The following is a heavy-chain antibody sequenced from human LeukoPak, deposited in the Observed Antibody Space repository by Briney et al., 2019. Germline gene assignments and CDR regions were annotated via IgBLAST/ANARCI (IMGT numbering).Heavy chain of an antibody. CDR1: GFTFDDYA. CDR3: AKGGWYSGYDFGLDFDY. CDR2: ISWNSGSI. Sequence: PGGSLRLSCAASGFTFDDYAVHWVRQAPGKGLEWVSGISWNSGSIGYADSVKGRFTISRDNSKNSLYLQMNSLRAEDTALYYCAKGGWYSGYDFGLDFDYWGQGTLVTVSS. D-gene: IGHD5-12*01. V-gene: IGHV3-9*01. J-gene: IGHJ4*02.